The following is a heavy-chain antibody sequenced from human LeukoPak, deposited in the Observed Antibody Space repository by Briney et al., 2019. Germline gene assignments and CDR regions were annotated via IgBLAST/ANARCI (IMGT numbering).Heavy chain of an antibody. J-gene: IGHJ6*03. D-gene: IGHD2-8*01. V-gene: IGHV4-38-2*02. Sequence: SETLSLTCTVSGYSISSGYYWGWIRQPPGKGLEWIGSIYHSGSTYYNPSLKSRVTISVDKSQNQFSLKVNSLTAADTAVYYCATNGYYCMDVWGKGTTVTVSS. CDR3: ATNGYYCMDV. CDR2: IYHSGST. CDR1: GYSISSGYY.